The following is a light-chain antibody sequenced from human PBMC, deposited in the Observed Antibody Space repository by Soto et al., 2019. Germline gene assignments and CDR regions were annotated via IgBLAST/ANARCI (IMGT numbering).Light chain of an antibody. CDR2: DTS. CDR3: QQYGTSEII. CDR1: QSVSNTY. Sequence: IVLTQSPGTLSLSPGERATLSCRTSQSVSNTYVAWYHQKPGQAPRLLIYDTSSRVTGIPDRFSGSGSGTDFTLTISRLEPEDFAVFYCQQYGTSEIIFGQGTRLE. J-gene: IGKJ5*01. V-gene: IGKV3-20*01.